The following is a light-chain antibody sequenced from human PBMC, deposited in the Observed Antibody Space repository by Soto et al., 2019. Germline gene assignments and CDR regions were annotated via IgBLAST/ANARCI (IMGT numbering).Light chain of an antibody. CDR3: QQYDSYSLT. J-gene: IGKJ4*01. CDR1: QSISSW. Sequence: DIQMTQSPSTLSASVGDRVTITCRASQSISSWLAWYQQKPGKAPKLLIYDASSLESGVPSRFSGSGSGTEFTLTISSLQPDDFATYYCQQYDSYSLTFGGGTRVEIK. V-gene: IGKV1-5*01. CDR2: DAS.